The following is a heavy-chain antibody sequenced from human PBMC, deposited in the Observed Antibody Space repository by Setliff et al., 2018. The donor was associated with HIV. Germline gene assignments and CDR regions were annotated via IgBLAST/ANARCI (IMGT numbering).Heavy chain of an antibody. CDR2: INSASGGT. D-gene: IGHD2-2*01. CDR1: GYTFTDNY. V-gene: IGHV1-2*02. CDR3: ARYLVVVPVAVGGLDV. J-gene: IGHJ6*02. Sequence: ASVKVSCKASGYTFTDNYIHWVRQAPGQGLEWMAWINSASGGTNYAQNFQGRVTVTRDTSITTAFLYLSRLTYDDTAVYYCARYLVVVPVAVGGLDVWGQGTTVTVSS.